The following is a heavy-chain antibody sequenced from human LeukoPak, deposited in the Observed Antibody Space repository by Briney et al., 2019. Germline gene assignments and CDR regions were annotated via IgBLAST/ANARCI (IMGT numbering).Heavy chain of an antibody. D-gene: IGHD5-24*01. Sequence: LSGGSLRLSCAASGFTFSSYGMHWVRQAPGKGLEWVAVISYDGSNKYYADSVKGRFTISRDNSKNTVDLQMNSLRAEDTAVYYCAKEGGGYNLGGKRDYFEYWGQGTLVTVSS. CDR2: ISYDGSNK. J-gene: IGHJ4*02. CDR3: AKEGGGYNLGGKRDYFEY. V-gene: IGHV3-30*18. CDR1: GFTFSSYG.